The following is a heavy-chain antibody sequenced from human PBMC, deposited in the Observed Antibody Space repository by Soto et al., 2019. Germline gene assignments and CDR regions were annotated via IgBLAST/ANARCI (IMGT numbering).Heavy chain of an antibody. Sequence: SVKVSCKPSGGTFSSDAITWVRQAPGQGLEWMGGIIPLFGTKNYAQDFQGRVTLTADKSTTTAYMELSSLRSEDTAVYYCARDKSADSSGYLYYFDYWGQGTLVTVSS. CDR1: GGTFSSDA. D-gene: IGHD3-22*01. CDR2: IIPLFGTK. V-gene: IGHV1-69*06. CDR3: ARDKSADSSGYLYYFDY. J-gene: IGHJ4*02.